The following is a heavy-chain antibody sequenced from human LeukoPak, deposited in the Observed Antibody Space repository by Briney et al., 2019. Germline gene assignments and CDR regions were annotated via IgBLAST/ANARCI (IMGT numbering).Heavy chain of an antibody. J-gene: IGHJ6*03. D-gene: IGHD6-13*01. CDR2: ISSSGSSI. V-gene: IGHV3-11*01. CDR1: GFTFSDYY. Sequence: MPGGSLRLSCAASGFTFSDYYMSWIRQAPGKGLEWVSYISSSGSSIYYADSVKGRFTISRDNAKNSLYLQMNSLRAEDTAVYYCARSRQSYSSSWYKSSYYYMDVWGKGTTVTVSS. CDR3: ARSRQSYSSSWYKSSYYYMDV.